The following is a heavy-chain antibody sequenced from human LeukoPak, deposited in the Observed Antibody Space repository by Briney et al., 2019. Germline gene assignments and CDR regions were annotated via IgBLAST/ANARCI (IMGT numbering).Heavy chain of an antibody. J-gene: IGHJ4*02. V-gene: IGHV1-8*03. CDR2: MNPNSGNT. CDR3: ARVDFWSGYRGGGY. D-gene: IGHD3-3*01. Sequence: ASVKVSCKASGYTFTSYDINWVRQATGQGPEWMGWMNPNSGNTGYAQKFQGRVTITRNTSISTAYMELSSLRSEDTAVYYCARVDFWSGYRGGGYWGQGTLVTVSS. CDR1: GYTFTSYD.